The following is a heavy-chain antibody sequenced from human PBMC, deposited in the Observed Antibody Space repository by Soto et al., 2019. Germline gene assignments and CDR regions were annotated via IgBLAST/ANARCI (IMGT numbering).Heavy chain of an antibody. J-gene: IGHJ4*02. CDR3: ARQDYYDSSGYYFFDY. CDR2: IIPIFGTA. V-gene: IGHV1-69*13. D-gene: IGHD3-22*01. CDR1: GGTFSSYA. Sequence: SVKVSCKASGGTFSSYAISWVRQAPGQGLEWMGGIIPIFGTANYAQKFQGRVTITADESTSTAYMELSSLRSEDTVVYYCARQDYYDSSGYYFFDYWGQGTMVTVYS.